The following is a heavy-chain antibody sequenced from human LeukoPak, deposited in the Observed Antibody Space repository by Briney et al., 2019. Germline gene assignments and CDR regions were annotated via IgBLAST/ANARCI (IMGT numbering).Heavy chain of an antibody. Sequence: SETLSLTCAVYGGSFSGYYWSWIRQPPGKGLEWIGEINHSGSTNHNPSLKSRVTISVDTSKNQFSLKLSSVTAADTAVYYCARHHGSGSFHFDYWGQGTLVTVSS. CDR3: ARHHGSGSFHFDY. V-gene: IGHV4-34*01. CDR2: INHSGST. D-gene: IGHD3-10*01. CDR1: GGSFSGYY. J-gene: IGHJ4*02.